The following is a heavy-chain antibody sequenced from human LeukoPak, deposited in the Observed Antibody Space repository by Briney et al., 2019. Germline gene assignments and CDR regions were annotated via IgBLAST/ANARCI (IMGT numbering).Heavy chain of an antibody. CDR1: GGSINSYY. V-gene: IGHV4-59*08. J-gene: IGHJ5*02. CDR2: IFYSGNT. CDR3: ARQVTSAVGWFDP. D-gene: IGHD4-23*01. Sequence: PSETLSLTCTVSGGSINSYYWSWIRQPPGKGLEWIGFIFYSGNTIYNPSLKSRVTISLDTSKKQFSLRLISVTAADTAVYYCARQVTSAVGWFDPWGQGTLVTVSS.